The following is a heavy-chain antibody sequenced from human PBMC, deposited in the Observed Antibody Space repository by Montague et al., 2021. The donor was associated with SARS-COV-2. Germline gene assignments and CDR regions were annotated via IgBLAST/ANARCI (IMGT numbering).Heavy chain of an antibody. CDR2: IPDSGST. V-gene: IGHV4-59*08. CDR3: ARHYSATLPSVY. J-gene: IGHJ4*02. Sequence: SETRSLTCTVSGGSISSFYWSWFRQPPGKGLEWIGYIPDSGSTNYNPSLTSRVTMSVDTSKNQFSLKVNSVTAADTAVYYCARHYSATLPSVYWGQGTLVTVSS. D-gene: IGHD2-15*01. CDR1: GGSISSFY.